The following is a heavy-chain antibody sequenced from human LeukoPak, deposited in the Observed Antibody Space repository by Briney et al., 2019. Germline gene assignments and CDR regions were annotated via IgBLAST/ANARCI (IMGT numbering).Heavy chain of an antibody. CDR1: GYTFTSYD. CDR2: MNPNSGNT. V-gene: IGHV1-8*01. Sequence: ASVKVSCKASGYTFTSYDINWVRQATGQGLEWMGWMNPNSGNTGYAQKFQGRVTMTRNTSISTAYMELSSLRSEDTAVYYCARGRYYYDSSGYSGWFDPWGQGTLVTVSS. D-gene: IGHD3-22*01. J-gene: IGHJ5*02. CDR3: ARGRYYYDSSGYSGWFDP.